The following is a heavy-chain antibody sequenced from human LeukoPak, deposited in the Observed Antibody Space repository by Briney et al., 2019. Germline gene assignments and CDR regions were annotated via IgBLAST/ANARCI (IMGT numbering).Heavy chain of an antibody. V-gene: IGHV4-31*03. CDR2: IYYSGST. CDR3: ATRGRSRRAAAGTFDY. D-gene: IGHD6-13*01. J-gene: IGHJ4*02. CDR1: GGSISSGGYY. Sequence: SETLSLTCTVSGGSISSGGYYWSWIRQHPGKGLEWIGYIYYSGSTYYNPSLKSRVTISVDTSKNQFSLKLSSVTAADTAVYYCATRGRSRRAAAGTFDYWGQGTLVTVSS.